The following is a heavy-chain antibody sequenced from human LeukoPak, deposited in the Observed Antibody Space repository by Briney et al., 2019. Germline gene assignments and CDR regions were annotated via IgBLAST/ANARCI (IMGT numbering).Heavy chain of an antibody. CDR3: ARDWVGPPTVP. CDR1: GGSISSGSYY. V-gene: IGHV4-61*02. D-gene: IGHD4-11*01. J-gene: IGHJ5*02. Sequence: SQTLSLTCTVSGGSISSGSYYWSWIRQPAGKGLEWIGRIYTSGSTNYNPSLKSRVTISVDTSKNQFSLKLSSVTAADTAVYYCARDWVGPPTVPWGQGTLVTVSS. CDR2: IYTSGST.